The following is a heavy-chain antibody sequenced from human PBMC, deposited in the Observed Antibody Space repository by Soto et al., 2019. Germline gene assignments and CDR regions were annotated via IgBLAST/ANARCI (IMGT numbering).Heavy chain of an antibody. V-gene: IGHV4-4*07. CDR1: GASISGFY. CDR2: IYATGTT. D-gene: IGHD1-1*01. J-gene: IGHJ5*02. CDR3: VRDGTKTLRAWFDP. Sequence: SETLSLTCTVSGASISGFYWSWIRKSAGKGLEWIGRIYATGTTDYNPSLKSRVMMSVDTSKKQFSLKLRSVIAADTAVYYCVRDGTKTLRAWFDPWGQGISVTVS.